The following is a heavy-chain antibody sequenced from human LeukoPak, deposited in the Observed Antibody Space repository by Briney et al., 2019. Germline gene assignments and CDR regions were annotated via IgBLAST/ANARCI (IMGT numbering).Heavy chain of an antibody. CDR1: GFTVSSNY. J-gene: IGHJ4*02. V-gene: IGHV3-66*01. CDR3: ARNGGYGERDFDY. Sequence: PRGSLRLSCAASGFTVSSNYMSWVRQAPGKGLEWVSVIYSGGSTYYADSVKGRFTISRDNSKNTLYLQMNSLRAEDTAVYYCARNGGYGERDFDYWGQGTLVTVSS. D-gene: IGHD4-17*01. CDR2: IYSGGST.